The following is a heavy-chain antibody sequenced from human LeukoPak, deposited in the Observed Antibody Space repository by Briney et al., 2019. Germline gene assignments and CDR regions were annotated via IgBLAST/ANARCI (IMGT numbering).Heavy chain of an antibody. D-gene: IGHD2/OR15-2a*01. V-gene: IGHV4-4*02. Sequence: SGTLSLTRGVSGGSIDITNYWTWVRQAPGKGLEWIGEIAHDGTTNYNPSLRSRVAMSFDRANNQFSLILTSVTAADTAVYYCTREDRPNFPFFDWGEGGLVTVSS. J-gene: IGHJ4*02. CDR2: IAHDGTT. CDR1: GGSIDITNY. CDR3: TREDRPNFPFFD.